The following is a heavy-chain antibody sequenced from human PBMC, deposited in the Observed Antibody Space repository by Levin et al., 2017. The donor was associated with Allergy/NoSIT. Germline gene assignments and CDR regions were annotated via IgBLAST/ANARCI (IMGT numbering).Heavy chain of an antibody. V-gene: IGHV3-21*01. CDR3: ARSSMAVAGAFDY. J-gene: IGHJ4*02. CDR2: ISSSSSYI. CDR1: GFTFSSYS. Sequence: GGSLRLSCAASGFTFSSYSMNWVRQAPGKGLEWVSSISSSSSYIYYADSVKGRFTISRDNAKHSLYLQMNSLRAEDTAVYYCARSSMAVAGAFDYWGQGTLVTVSS. D-gene: IGHD6-19*01.